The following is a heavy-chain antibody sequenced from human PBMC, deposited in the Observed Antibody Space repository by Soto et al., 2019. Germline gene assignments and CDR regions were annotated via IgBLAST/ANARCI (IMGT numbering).Heavy chain of an antibody. D-gene: IGHD3-22*01. CDR2: IIPILSIA. CDR3: AREYYYDRSGQYYFDY. CDR1: GGTFSSYT. V-gene: IGHV1-69*08. Sequence: QVQLVQSGAEVKKPGSSVKVSCKASGGTFSSYTITWVRQAPGQGLEWMGRIIPILSIANYAQKFQGRGTITXXKXTXXAYMELSSLRSDDTAVYYCAREYYYDRSGQYYFDYWGQGTLVTVSS. J-gene: IGHJ4*02.